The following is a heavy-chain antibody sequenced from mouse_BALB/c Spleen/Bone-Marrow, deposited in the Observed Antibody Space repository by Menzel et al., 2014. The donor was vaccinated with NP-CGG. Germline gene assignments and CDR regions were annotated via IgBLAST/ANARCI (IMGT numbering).Heavy chain of an antibody. J-gene: IGHJ3*01. CDR2: INPDSSTI. CDR1: GFDFSRYW. V-gene: IGHV4-1*02. Sequence: EVQLVESGGGLVQLGGSLKLSCAASGFDFSRYWMSWVRQAPGKGLEWIGEINPDSSTINYTPSLKDKFIISRDNAKNTLYLQMSKVRSEDTALYYCARLSYYGRFAYWGQGTLVTVSA. CDR3: ARLSYYGRFAY. D-gene: IGHD1-1*01.